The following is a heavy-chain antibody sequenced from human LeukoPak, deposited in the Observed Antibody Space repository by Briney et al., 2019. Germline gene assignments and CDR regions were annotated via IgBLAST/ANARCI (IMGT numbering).Heavy chain of an antibody. CDR3: AKRGVVIRVILVGFYKEAYYFDS. V-gene: IGHV3-23*01. J-gene: IGHJ4*02. D-gene: IGHD3-22*01. Sequence: GGSLRVSCAVSGITLSNYGMSWVRKAQGKGLEWVAGMSGSGGGTNYADSVKGRFTVSRDNSKNTLYLQMKSLRAEDTAVYFCAKRGVVIRVILVGFYKEAYYFDSWGQGALVTVSS. CDR2: MSGSGGGT. CDR1: GITLSNYG.